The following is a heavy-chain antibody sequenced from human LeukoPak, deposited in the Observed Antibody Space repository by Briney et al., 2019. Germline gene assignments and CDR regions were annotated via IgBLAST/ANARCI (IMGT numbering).Heavy chain of an antibody. Sequence: PSETLSLTCTVSGGSISSSSYYWGWLRQPPGKGLEWIGSIYYSGSTYYNPSLKSRVTISVDTSKNQFSLKLSSVTAADTAVYYCARHHSSSWYYGAEVDYWGQGTLVTVSS. D-gene: IGHD6-13*01. V-gene: IGHV4-39*01. CDR3: ARHHSSSWYYGAEVDY. CDR2: IYYSGST. CDR1: GGSISSSSYY. J-gene: IGHJ4*02.